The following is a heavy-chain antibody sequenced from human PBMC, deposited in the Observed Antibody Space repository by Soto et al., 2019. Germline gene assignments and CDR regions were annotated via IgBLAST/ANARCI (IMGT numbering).Heavy chain of an antibody. CDR1: GFTVSSYA. CDR2: ISGSGGST. Sequence: PXGSLRLSCAASGFTVSSYAVSGVRQAPGKGLEWVSAISGSGGSTYYADSVKGRFTISRDNSKNTLYLQMNSLRAEDTAVYYCAKERGPWCSSNSCYAYYYYGMDVWGQGTTVTVSS. D-gene: IGHD2-2*01. J-gene: IGHJ6*02. CDR3: AKERGPWCSSNSCYAYYYYGMDV. V-gene: IGHV3-23*01.